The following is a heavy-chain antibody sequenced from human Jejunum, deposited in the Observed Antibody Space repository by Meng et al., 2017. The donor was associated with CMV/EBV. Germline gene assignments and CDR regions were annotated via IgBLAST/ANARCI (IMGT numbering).Heavy chain of an antibody. CDR2: MMYDGTNG. J-gene: IGHJ4*02. V-gene: IGHV3-30*02. D-gene: IGHD5-18*01. CDR1: TFSKCG. CDR3: AKDEGSHSRWPQNYFDF. Sequence: TFSKCGMHWVRQAPGKGLEWVSYMMYDGTNGYYADSVKGRFTISRDNSKNTLYLQMNSLRADDTALYFCAKDEGSHSRWPQNYFDFWGQGTLVTVSS.